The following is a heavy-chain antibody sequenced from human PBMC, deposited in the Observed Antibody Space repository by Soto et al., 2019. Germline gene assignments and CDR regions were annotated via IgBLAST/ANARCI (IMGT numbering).Heavy chain of an antibody. CDR3: VRHGSTSVRAPFKY. J-gene: IGHJ4*02. D-gene: IGHD2-15*01. CDR2: IHPGYSET. V-gene: IGHV5-51*01. Sequence: EVQLVQSGTEVKKPGESLKISCKGSGYPFTNYWIGWVRQMPGRGLGWMGIIHPGYSETKYSPSVQGQVTISADRSTRTAYLHWGSLKASDAALYYCVRHGSTSVRAPFKYWGQGTLVTVSS. CDR1: GYPFTNYW.